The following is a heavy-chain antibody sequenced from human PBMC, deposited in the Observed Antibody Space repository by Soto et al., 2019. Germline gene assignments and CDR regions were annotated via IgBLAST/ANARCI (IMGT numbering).Heavy chain of an antibody. CDR3: ARVPRSGCDHYYYGMDV. Sequence: QVQLVESGGGVVQAGGSLGLSCTASGFTFSTYGMHWVRQAPGKGPEWVAVMSHDGSHKAFLDSVKGRFIISRDNSKNTLYLQLNSLRPDDTAVYYCARVPRSGCDHYYYGMDVWGEGTTVIVTS. CDR1: GFTFSTYG. V-gene: IGHV3-30*03. D-gene: IGHD6-19*01. J-gene: IGHJ6*02. CDR2: MSHDGSHK.